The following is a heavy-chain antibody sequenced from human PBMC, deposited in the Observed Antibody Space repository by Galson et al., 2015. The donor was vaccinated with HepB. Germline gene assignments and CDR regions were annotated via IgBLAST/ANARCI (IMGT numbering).Heavy chain of an antibody. D-gene: IGHD3-3*01. CDR3: ARESFDFWSRPGGYYMDV. CDR1: GFSVSTNY. Sequence: SLRLSCAASGFSVSTNYMSWVRQAPGKGLEWVSVIYSGGATYYADAVRGRFTLSRDNSKNTVYLQMSSLRVEDTGVYYCARESFDFWSRPGGYYMDVWGKGTTVTVFS. CDR2: IYSGGAT. J-gene: IGHJ6*03. V-gene: IGHV3-66*01.